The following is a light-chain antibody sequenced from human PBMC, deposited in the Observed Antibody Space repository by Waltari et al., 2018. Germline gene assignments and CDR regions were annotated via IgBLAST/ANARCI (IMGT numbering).Light chain of an antibody. CDR1: SSNIGGNH. CDR2: RVD. Sequence: QSVLTQPPSASGTPGQKITISCSGSSSNIGGNHVNWYQHFPGAAPKLVIGRVDTRPSGVPDRFSGSKSDTSASLTISGLRSDDEADYYCAAWDDSLSAVVFGGGTKLTV. CDR3: AAWDDSLSAVV. V-gene: IGLV1-47*01. J-gene: IGLJ3*02.